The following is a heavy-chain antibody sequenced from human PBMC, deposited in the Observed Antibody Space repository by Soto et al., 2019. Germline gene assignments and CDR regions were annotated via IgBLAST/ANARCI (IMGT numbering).Heavy chain of an antibody. Sequence: EVQLVESGGGLVQSGGSLRLSCTASGFSVSDHFMDWVRQTPGKGLEWLGQITNRATGDTTFYAASVKGRFTVSKDESSNSLYLQINSLKTEDTAVYYCASSITQMLTDWGQGTLVAVAS. CDR3: ASSITQMLTD. CDR2: ITNRATGDTT. J-gene: IGHJ4*02. CDR1: GFSVSDHF. D-gene: IGHD1-20*01. V-gene: IGHV3-72*01.